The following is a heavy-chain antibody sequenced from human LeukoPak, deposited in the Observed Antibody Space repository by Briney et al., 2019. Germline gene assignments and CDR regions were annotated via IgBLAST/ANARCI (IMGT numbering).Heavy chain of an antibody. J-gene: IGHJ4*02. Sequence: PGGSLRLSCAASGLSFTTFAMSWVRQGPARGLEWVSSMKGTGETFYADSVKGRFTLSRGSSRNTVHLQLNNLRVEDTAIYYCARVSWVSTTDAVRWGQGTLVTVSS. D-gene: IGHD1-14*01. CDR2: MKGTGET. CDR3: ARVSWVSTTDAVR. V-gene: IGHV3-23*01. CDR1: GLSFTTFA.